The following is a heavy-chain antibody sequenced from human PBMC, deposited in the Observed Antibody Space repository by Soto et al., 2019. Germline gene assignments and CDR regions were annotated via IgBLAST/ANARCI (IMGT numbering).Heavy chain of an antibody. CDR3: ARVPVWGVVVVASYMDV. V-gene: IGHV1-18*01. D-gene: IGHD2-15*01. CDR1: GYTFTSYG. CDR2: ISAYNGNT. Sequence: QVELVQSGAEVKKPGASVKVSCKASGYTFTSYGISWVRQAPGQGLEWMGWISAYNGNTNYAQKLQGRVTMTTDTSTSTAYMELRSLRSDDTAVYYCARVPVWGVVVVASYMDVWGKGTTVTVSS. J-gene: IGHJ6*03.